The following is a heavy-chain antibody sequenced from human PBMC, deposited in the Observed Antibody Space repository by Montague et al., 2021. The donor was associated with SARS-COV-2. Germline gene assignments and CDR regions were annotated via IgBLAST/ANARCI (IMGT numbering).Heavy chain of an antibody. CDR2: INYSGST. V-gene: IGHV4-39*01. D-gene: IGHD2-15*01. Sequence: SETLSLTCTVYGGSISSSSYYWGWIRQPPGKGLEWIGSINYSGSTYYNPSLKSRVTISVDTSKNQFSLKLSSVTAADTAVYYCASTPIVVVVAADYYFGYWGQGTLVTVSS. CDR1: GGSISSSSYY. CDR3: ASTPIVVVVAADYYFGY. J-gene: IGHJ4*02.